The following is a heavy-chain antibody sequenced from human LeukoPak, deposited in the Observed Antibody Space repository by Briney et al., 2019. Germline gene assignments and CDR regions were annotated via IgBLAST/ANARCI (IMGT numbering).Heavy chain of an antibody. J-gene: IGHJ6*02. CDR3: ARGLGLEVVVAEPDYYYGMDV. V-gene: IGHV4-34*01. D-gene: IGHD2-15*01. Sequence: PSETLSLTCAVYGGSFSGYYWSWIRQPPGKGLEWIGEINHSGSTNYNPSLKSRVTISVDTSKNQFSLKLSSVTAADTAVYYCARGLGLEVVVAEPDYYYGMDVWGQGTTVTVSS. CDR1: GGSFSGYY. CDR2: INHSGST.